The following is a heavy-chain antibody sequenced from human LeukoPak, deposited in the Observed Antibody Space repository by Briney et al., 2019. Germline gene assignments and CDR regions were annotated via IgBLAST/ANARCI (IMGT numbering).Heavy chain of an antibody. J-gene: IGHJ6*04. V-gene: IGHV3-48*03. Sequence: GGSLRLSCAASGFTFSSYEMNWVRQAPGQGLEWVSYISSSGSTIYYADSVKGRFTISRDNAKNTLYLEMNSLRAEDTAVYYCAELGITMIGGVWGKGTTVTISS. D-gene: IGHD3-10*02. CDR3: AELGITMIGGV. CDR1: GFTFSSYE. CDR2: ISSSGSTI.